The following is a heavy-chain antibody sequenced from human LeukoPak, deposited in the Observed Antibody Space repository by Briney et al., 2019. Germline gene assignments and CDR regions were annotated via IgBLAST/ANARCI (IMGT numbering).Heavy chain of an antibody. Sequence: SQTLSLTCTVSGGSISSYYWSWIRQPPGKELEWIGYIYHSGSTNYNPSLKSRVTISVDTSKNRFSLRLSSVTAADTAVYYCARGVPPYSNYPFDYWGQGMLVTVSS. J-gene: IGHJ4*02. D-gene: IGHD4-11*01. V-gene: IGHV4-59*01. CDR1: GGSISSYY. CDR3: ARGVPPYSNYPFDY. CDR2: IYHSGST.